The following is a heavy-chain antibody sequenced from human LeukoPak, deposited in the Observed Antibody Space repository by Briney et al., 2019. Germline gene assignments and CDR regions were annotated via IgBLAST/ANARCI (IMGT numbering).Heavy chain of an antibody. D-gene: IGHD3-22*01. J-gene: IGHJ3*02. CDR1: GFTFSSYG. V-gene: IGHV3-33*06. CDR3: AKPHYYDSGGSYIAGAFDI. CDR2: IWYDGSKK. Sequence: GGSLRLSCAASGFTFSSYGMHWVRQAPGKGLEWVAVIWYDGSKKYYADSVKGRFTISRDNSKNTLYLQMDSLRAEDTAVYYCAKPHYYDSGGSYIAGAFDIWGQGTMVTVSS.